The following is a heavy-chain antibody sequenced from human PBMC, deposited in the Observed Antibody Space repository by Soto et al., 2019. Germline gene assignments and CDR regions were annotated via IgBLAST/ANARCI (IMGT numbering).Heavy chain of an antibody. Sequence: SETLSLTCTVSGGSISSSSYYWGWIRQPPGKGLEWIGSIYYSGSTYYNPSLKSRVTISVDTSKNQFSLKLSSVTAADTAVYYCARRLKNYDYIWGSSVDVWGKGTTVTVSS. D-gene: IGHD3-16*01. J-gene: IGHJ6*04. V-gene: IGHV4-39*01. CDR1: GGSISSSSYY. CDR3: ARRLKNYDYIWGSSVDV. CDR2: IYYSGST.